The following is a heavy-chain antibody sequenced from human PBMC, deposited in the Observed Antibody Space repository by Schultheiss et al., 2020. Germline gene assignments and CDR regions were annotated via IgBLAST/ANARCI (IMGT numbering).Heavy chain of an antibody. V-gene: IGHV1-2*02. D-gene: IGHD2-15*01. CDR3: ARDIEDGVVVAATNYYYYGMDV. CDR2: INPNSGGT. CDR1: GYTFTSYY. Sequence: ASVKVSCKASGYTFTSYYMHWVRQAPGQGLEWMGWINPNSGGTNYAQKFQGRVTMTRDTSISTAYMELSRLRSDDTAVYYCARDIEDGVVVAATNYYYYGMDVWGQGTTVTVSS. J-gene: IGHJ6*02.